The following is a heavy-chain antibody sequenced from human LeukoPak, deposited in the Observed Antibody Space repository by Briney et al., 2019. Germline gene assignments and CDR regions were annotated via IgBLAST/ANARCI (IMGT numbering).Heavy chain of an antibody. CDR3: VSGLFGILVVGGDAFDI. CDR1: GFTFTSYG. CDR2: ISGSGGST. J-gene: IGHJ3*02. Sequence: GGSLTLSCAASGFTFTSYGMSWVRQAPGKGLEWVSAISGSGGSTYYADSVKGRFTVSRDNSKNTLYLQMNSLTADDTAVYYCVSGLFGILVVGGDAFDIWGQGTMVSVSS. V-gene: IGHV3-23*01. D-gene: IGHD2-2*01.